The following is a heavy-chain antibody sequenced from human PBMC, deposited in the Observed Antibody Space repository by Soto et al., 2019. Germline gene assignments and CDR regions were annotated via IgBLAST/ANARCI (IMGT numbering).Heavy chain of an antibody. CDR3: ARGHYYDSSGDYMDV. Sequence: ASVKVSCKASGYTFTSYGISCVLQSPLQWLEWMGWISAYNGNTNYAQKLQGRVTMTTDTSTSTAYMELRSLRSDDTAVYYCARGHYYDSSGDYMDVWGQGTTVTVSS. D-gene: IGHD3-22*01. CDR2: ISAYNGNT. J-gene: IGHJ6*02. V-gene: IGHV1-18*01. CDR1: GYTFTSYG.